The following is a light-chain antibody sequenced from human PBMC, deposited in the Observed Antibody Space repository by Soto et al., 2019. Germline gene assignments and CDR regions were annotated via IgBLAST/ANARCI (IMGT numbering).Light chain of an antibody. CDR3: QQRVNWPLFS. Sequence: EIVLTQSPATLSLSPGERATLSCRASQSVTNNLVWYQQKPGQAPRLLIYYASNRATGVPARFSGSGFGTDFNLTISSLEPEDFAVYYCQQRVNWPLFSFGPGTKLDIK. J-gene: IGKJ3*01. V-gene: IGKV3-11*01. CDR1: QSVTNN. CDR2: YAS.